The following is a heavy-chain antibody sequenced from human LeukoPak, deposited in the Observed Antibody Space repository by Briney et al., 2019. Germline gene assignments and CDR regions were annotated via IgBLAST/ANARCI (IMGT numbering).Heavy chain of an antibody. CDR3: AREGTLLPDY. CDR1: GGSFSGYY. V-gene: IGHV3-7*01. Sequence: ASETLSLTCAVYGGSFSGYYWSWVRQAPGKGLEWVANIKQDGSEKYYVDSVKGRFTISRDNAKNSLYLQMNSLRAEDTAVYYCAREGTLLPDYWGQGTLVTVSS. D-gene: IGHD5-18*01. J-gene: IGHJ4*02. CDR2: IKQDGSEK.